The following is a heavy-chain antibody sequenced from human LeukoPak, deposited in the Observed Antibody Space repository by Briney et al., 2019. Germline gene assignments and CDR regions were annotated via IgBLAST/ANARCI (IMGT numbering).Heavy chain of an antibody. CDR2: ISWNSGSI. J-gene: IGHJ6*02. CDR3: AKDIGYYYYYGMDV. CDR1: GFTLDVFA. V-gene: IGHV3-9*01. Sequence: GGSLRLSLAVSGFTLDVFAMHWVGNAPGKGREGVSGISWNSGSIGYADSVKGRFTISRDNAKNSLYLQMNSLRAEDTALYYCAKDIGYYYYYGMDVWGQGTTVTVSS.